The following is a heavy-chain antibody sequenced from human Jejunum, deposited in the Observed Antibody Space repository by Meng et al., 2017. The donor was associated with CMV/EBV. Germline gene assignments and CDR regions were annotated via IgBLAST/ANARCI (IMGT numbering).Heavy chain of an antibody. J-gene: IGHJ4*02. D-gene: IGHD3-3*01. V-gene: IGHV3-53*01. CDR1: GLAVSDNR. Sequence: SGLAVSDNRMTWVRQVAGQGLQWVSTLYEGGSAHYAPSVEGRFSISKDNSGNMVYLQMNSLRVEDTAVYYCAREQMGAWRGYFDCRGQGILVTVSS. CDR3: AREQMGAWRGYFDC. CDR2: LYEGGSA.